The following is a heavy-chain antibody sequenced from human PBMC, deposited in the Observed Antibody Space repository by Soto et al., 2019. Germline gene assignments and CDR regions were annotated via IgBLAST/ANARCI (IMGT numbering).Heavy chain of an antibody. CDR2: ISSNGGST. CDR1: GFTFSRYA. J-gene: IGHJ4*02. Sequence: EVRLVESGGGLVQPGGSLRLSCAASGFTFSRYAMHWVRQAPGKGLEYVSTISSNGGSTHYANSVKGRFTISRDNSKNTLYLQMGSLRAEDMAVYYCARGPYHFDYWGQGTLVTVSS. V-gene: IGHV3-64*01. CDR3: ARGPYHFDY.